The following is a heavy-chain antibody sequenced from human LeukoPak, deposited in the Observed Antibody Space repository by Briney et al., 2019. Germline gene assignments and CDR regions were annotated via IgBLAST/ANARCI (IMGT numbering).Heavy chain of an antibody. D-gene: IGHD3-16*02. V-gene: IGHV4-34*01. Sequence: PSETLSLTCAVYGGSFSGYYWSWIRQPPGKGLEWIGEINHSGSTNYNPSLKSRVTISVDTSKNQFSLKLSSVTAADTAVYYCARQHDYVWGSYRYWGQGTLVTVSS. J-gene: IGHJ4*02. CDR1: GGSFSGYY. CDR2: INHSGST. CDR3: ARQHDYVWGSYRY.